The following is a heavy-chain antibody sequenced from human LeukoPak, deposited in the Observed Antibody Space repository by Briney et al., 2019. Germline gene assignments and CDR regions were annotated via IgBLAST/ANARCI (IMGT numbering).Heavy chain of an antibody. J-gene: IGHJ3*02. Sequence: RASETLSPTCTVSGVSVSSGSYYWSWIRQPPGKGLEWIGYIYYSGSTNYNPSLKSRVTISVDTSKNQFSLKLSSVTAADTAVFYCARVASGYDVFDIWGQGTMVTVSS. D-gene: IGHD3-3*01. CDR2: IYYSGST. CDR1: GVSVSSGSYY. CDR3: ARVASGYDVFDI. V-gene: IGHV4-61*01.